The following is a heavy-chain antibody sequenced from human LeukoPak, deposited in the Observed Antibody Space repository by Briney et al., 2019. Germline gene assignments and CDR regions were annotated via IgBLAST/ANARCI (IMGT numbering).Heavy chain of an antibody. CDR2: ISYDGSTE. J-gene: IGHJ5*02. CDR3: AKDLSIHYDSRGFDP. V-gene: IGHV3-30*04. Sequence: PGGSLRLSCSASGFTFRSYALHWVRQAPGKGLEWVAFISYDGSTEYYADSVKGRFTISRDNSKNTQYLQMNSLRAEDTAVYYCAKDLSIHYDSRGFDPWGQGTLVTVSS. D-gene: IGHD3-22*01. CDR1: GFTFRSYA.